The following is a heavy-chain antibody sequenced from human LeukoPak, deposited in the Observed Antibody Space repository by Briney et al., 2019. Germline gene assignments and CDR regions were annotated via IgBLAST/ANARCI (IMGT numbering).Heavy chain of an antibody. CDR1: GYSFTSYW. V-gene: IGHV5-10-1*01. CDR2: IDPSDSYT. Sequence: GESLRISCQGSGYSFTSYWISWVRQLPGKGLEWMGRIDPSDSYTNYSPSFQGHVTISADKSISTAYLQWSSLKASDTAMYYCARHAGDWFDPWGQGTLVTVSS. J-gene: IGHJ5*02. CDR3: ARHAGDWFDP. D-gene: IGHD3-10*01.